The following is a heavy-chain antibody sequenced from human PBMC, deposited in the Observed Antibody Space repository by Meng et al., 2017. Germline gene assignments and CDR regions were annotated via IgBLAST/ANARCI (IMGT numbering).Heavy chain of an antibody. CDR2: IYYSGST. D-gene: IGHD1-26*01. CDR3: ARESPSRYSGSYE. CDR1: GGSFSGYY. Sequence: SETLSLTCAVYGGSFSGYYWSWIRQPPGKGLEWIGSIYYSGSTYYNPSLKSRVTISVDTSKNQFSLKLSSVTAADTAVYYCARESPSRYSGSYEWGQGTLVTVSS. V-gene: IGHV4-34*01. J-gene: IGHJ4*02.